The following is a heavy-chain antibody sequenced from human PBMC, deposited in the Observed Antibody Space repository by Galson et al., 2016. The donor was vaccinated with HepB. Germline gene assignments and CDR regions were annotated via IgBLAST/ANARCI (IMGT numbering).Heavy chain of an antibody. D-gene: IGHD2-2*01. Sequence: SLRLSCAASGFTFDDYAMHWVRQVSGRGLEWVSGVTWNSENIGYADSVKGRFTISRDNANNSLYLQMNSLRAEDTAVYYCARPSTDCISTGCYAGATDYWGQGTLVTVSS. CDR1: GFTFDDYA. CDR2: VTWNSENI. J-gene: IGHJ4*02. V-gene: IGHV3-9*01. CDR3: ARPSTDCISTGCYAGATDY.